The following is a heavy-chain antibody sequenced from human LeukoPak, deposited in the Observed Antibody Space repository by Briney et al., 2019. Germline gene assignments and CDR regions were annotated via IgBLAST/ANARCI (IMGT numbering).Heavy chain of an antibody. CDR3: AKDLNGKFEAFDI. V-gene: IGHV3-21*04. CDR2: ISSSSSYI. Sequence: GGSLRLSCAASGFTFSSYSMNWVRQAPGKGLEWVSSISSSSSYIYYADSVKGRFTISRDNSKNTLYLQMNSLRAEDTAVYYCAKDLNGKFEAFDIWGQGTMVTVSS. CDR1: GFTFSSYS. J-gene: IGHJ3*02.